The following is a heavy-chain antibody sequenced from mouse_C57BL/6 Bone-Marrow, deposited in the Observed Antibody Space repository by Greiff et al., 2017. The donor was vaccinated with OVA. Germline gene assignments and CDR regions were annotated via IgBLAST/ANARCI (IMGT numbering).Heavy chain of an antibody. Sequence: QVQLQQSGAELARPGASVKLSCKASGYTFTSYGISWVKQRTGQGLEWIGEIYPRSGNTYYNEKFKGKATLTADKSSSTAYMELRSLTSEDSAVYFCTRDDSNYGSYWGQGTLVTVSA. J-gene: IGHJ3*01. CDR2: IYPRSGNT. CDR1: GYTFTSYG. V-gene: IGHV1-81*01. CDR3: TRDDSNYGSY. D-gene: IGHD2-5*01.